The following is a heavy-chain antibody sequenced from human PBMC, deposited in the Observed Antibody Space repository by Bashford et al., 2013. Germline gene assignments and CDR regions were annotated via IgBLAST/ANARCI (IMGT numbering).Heavy chain of an antibody. Sequence: VRQAPGKGLEWVSSISGSGGSTYYADSVKGRFTISRDNSKNTLYLQMNSLRAEDTAVYYCAKSIVVVTDFDYWGQGTLVTVSS. CDR2: ISGSGGST. D-gene: IGHD3-22*01. V-gene: IGHV3-23*01. CDR3: AKSIVVVTDFDY. J-gene: IGHJ4*02.